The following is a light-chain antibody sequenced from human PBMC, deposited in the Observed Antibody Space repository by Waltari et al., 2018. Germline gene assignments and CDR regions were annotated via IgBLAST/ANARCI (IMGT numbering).Light chain of an antibody. Sequence: EIVLTQSPGTLSLSPGESATLSCRASQCVSRALAWYQQNPGQAPRLLIYVASNRATGIPDRFSGSGSGTDFSLIISRLEPEDFAVYYCQHYVSLPVTFGQGTKVEIK. V-gene: IGKV3-20*01. CDR3: QHYVSLPVT. CDR1: QCVSRA. CDR2: VAS. J-gene: IGKJ1*01.